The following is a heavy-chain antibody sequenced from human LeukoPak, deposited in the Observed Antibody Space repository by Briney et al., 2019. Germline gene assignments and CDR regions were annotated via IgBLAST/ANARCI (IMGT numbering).Heavy chain of an antibody. V-gene: IGHV1-69*04. J-gene: IGHJ4*02. CDR3: AREVLGVH. D-gene: IGHD1-26*01. CDR2: IIPILGIA. Sequence: SVKVSCKASGGTFSSYAISWVRQAPGQGLEWMGRIIPILGIANYAQKFQGRVTITADKSTGTAYMELRSLRSDDTAVYYCAREVLGVHWGQGTLVTVSS. CDR1: GGTFSSYA.